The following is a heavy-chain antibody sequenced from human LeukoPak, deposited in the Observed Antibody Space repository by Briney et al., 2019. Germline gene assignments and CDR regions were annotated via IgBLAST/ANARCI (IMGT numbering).Heavy chain of an antibody. D-gene: IGHD5-24*01. Sequence: GGSLRLSCTASGFTFSSYAMTWVRQAPGRGLEWVSVISGSGGGTYYADSVKGRFTISRDNSKNTLFLQMNSLRAEDTAVYYCARGGYNHNDYWGQGTLVTVSS. J-gene: IGHJ4*02. CDR1: GFTFSSYA. CDR2: ISGSGGGT. CDR3: ARGGYNHNDY. V-gene: IGHV3-23*01.